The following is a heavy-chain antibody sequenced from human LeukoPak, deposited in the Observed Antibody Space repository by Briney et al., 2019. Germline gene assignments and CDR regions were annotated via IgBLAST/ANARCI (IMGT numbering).Heavy chain of an antibody. V-gene: IGHV3-11*04. D-gene: IGHD3-16*01. CDR1: EFTFSDYY. J-gene: IGHJ4*02. CDR3: ARLLKTYDYVWGSYGFDY. Sequence: GGSLRLSCAASEFTFSDYYMSWIRQAPGKGLEWVSYISGTGNTIYYTDSVKGRFTISRDNAKNSLYLQMNSLRAEDTAVYYCARLLKTYDYVWGSYGFDYWGQGTLVTVSS. CDR2: ISGTGNTI.